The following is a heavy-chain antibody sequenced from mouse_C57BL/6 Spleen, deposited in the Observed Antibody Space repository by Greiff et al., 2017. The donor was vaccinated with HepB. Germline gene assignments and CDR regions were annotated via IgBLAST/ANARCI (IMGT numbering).Heavy chain of an antibody. Sequence: EVNLVESGGGLVKPGGSLKLSCAASGFTFSSYAMSWVRQTPEKRLEWVATISDGGSYTYYPDNVKGRFTISRDNAKNNLYLQMSHLKSEDTAMYYCARDELQTYFDYWGQGTTLTVSS. CDR3: ARDELQTYFDY. V-gene: IGHV5-4*01. J-gene: IGHJ2*01. CDR2: ISDGGSYT. CDR1: GFTFSSYA.